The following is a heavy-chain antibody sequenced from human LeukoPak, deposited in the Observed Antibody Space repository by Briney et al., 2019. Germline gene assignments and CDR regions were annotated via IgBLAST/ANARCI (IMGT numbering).Heavy chain of an antibody. CDR1: GGSISSYY. D-gene: IGHD6-19*01. V-gene: IGHV4-59*01. CDR2: IYYSGSA. Sequence: SETLSLTCTVSGGSISSYYWSWIRQPPGKGLEWIGYIYYSGSANYNPSLKSRVTISVDTSKNQFSLKLSSVTAADTAVYYCARALCGYSSGWYPGYWGQGTLVTVSS. CDR3: ARALCGYSSGWYPGY. J-gene: IGHJ4*02.